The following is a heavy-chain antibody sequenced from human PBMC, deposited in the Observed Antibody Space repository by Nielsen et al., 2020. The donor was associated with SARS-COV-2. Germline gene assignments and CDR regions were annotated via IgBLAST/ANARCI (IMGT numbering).Heavy chain of an antibody. J-gene: IGHJ5*02. CDR2: RHYTGNT. V-gene: IGHV4-31*03. D-gene: IGHD3-3*01. Sequence: SETLSLTCSVSGGSFSSGGSSYSWIRQHPGKGLEWIGLRHYTGNTYYNPSLQSRLFISVDTSKNQFSLKLSSVTAADTAVYYCARRGDFWSGHRWFDPWGQGTLVTVSS. CDR1: GGSFSSGGSS. CDR3: ARRGDFWSGHRWFDP.